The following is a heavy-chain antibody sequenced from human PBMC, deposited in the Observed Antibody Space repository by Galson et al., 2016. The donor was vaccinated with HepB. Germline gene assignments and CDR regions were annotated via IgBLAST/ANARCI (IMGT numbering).Heavy chain of an antibody. CDR2: ISGSGDTT. CDR3: ARDPHALDF. V-gene: IGHV3-23*01. J-gene: IGHJ4*02. CDR1: GFTFSTYA. Sequence: SLRHRCAGTGFTFSTYALSWVRQAPGKRLEWVSAISGSGDTTYYADSVKGRFTVSRDNAKNSLYLQMNNLRDEDTAVYYCARDPHALDFWGQGTLVTVSS.